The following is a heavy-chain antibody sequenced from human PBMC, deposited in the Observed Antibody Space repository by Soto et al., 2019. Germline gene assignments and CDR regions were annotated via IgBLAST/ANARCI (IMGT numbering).Heavy chain of an antibody. Sequence: GWSLRLSCAVSGFTVNSNYFHWVRQAPGKGLEWVSIIYSDGGTFYSDSVKGRFTISRDNSKNTLYLQMNSLRAEDTAVYYCARDPCGGDPSRHDAFDIWGQGTMVTVSS. CDR3: ARDPCGGDPSRHDAFDI. J-gene: IGHJ3*02. D-gene: IGHD2-21*02. V-gene: IGHV3-66*01. CDR2: IYSDGGT. CDR1: GFTVNSNY.